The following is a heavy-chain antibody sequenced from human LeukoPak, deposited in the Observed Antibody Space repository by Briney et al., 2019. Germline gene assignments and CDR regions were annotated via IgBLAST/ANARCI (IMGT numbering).Heavy chain of an antibody. J-gene: IGHJ4*02. CDR3: AKVHYTASFPGSFPGRNYFDS. V-gene: IGHV3-23*01. CDR1: GFAFSGYG. Sequence: PGGSLRLSCTVSGFAFSGYGMSWVRQAPGKGPEWVSSIGARGDVTYSADSVKGRFTISRDNSKRTLFLQMNSLRAEDTAVYYCAKVHYTASFPGSFPGRNYFDSWGQGSLVTVSS. CDR2: IGARGDVT. D-gene: IGHD1-26*01.